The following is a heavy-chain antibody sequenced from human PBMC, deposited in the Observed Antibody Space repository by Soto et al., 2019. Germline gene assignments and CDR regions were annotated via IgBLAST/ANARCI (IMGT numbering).Heavy chain of an antibody. CDR3: ATPQDYDGCLDS. J-gene: IGHJ4*02. Sequence: GASVKVSCKASGYTFTSYAISWVRQAPGQRLEWMGWINVGNGNTRYSQKFQGRLTLTRDTPGNTAYLELNSLISEDTAVYYCATPQDYDGCLDSWGQGTLVTVSS. CDR1: GYTFTSYA. V-gene: IGHV1-3*01. CDR2: INVGNGNT. D-gene: IGHD3-22*01.